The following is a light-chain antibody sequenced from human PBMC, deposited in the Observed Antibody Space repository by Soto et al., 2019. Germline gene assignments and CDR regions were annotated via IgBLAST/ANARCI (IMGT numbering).Light chain of an antibody. Sequence: DIQMTQSPSTLSASVGVRVTITCRGSQGISSWLAWYQLKPGKAPRLLIYKASSLASGVPSRFSGGGSGTEFTLTISSLQPEDVATYHCQQHTTFGQGTKVEI. CDR2: KAS. CDR1: QGISSW. CDR3: QQHTT. V-gene: IGKV1-5*03. J-gene: IGKJ1*01.